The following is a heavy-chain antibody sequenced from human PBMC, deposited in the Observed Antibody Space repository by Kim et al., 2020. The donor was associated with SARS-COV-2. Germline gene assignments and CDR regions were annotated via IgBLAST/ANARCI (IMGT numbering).Heavy chain of an antibody. CDR2: IYYSGST. D-gene: IGHD2-15*01. Sequence: SETLSLTCTVSGGSISSSSYYWGWIRQPPGKGLEWIGSIYYSGSTYYNPSLKSRVTISVDTSKNQFSLKLSSVTAADTAVYYCARDPLYGGKDDYWGQGT. V-gene: IGHV4-39*07. J-gene: IGHJ4*02. CDR3: ARDPLYGGKDDY. CDR1: GGSISSSSYY.